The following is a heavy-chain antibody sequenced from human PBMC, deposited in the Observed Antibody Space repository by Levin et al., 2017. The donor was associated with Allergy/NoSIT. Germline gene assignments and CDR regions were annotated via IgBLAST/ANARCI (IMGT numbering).Heavy chain of an antibody. Sequence: GGSLRLSCAASGFTFSSYAMSWVRQAPGKGLEWVSAISGSGGSTYYADSVKGRFTISRDNSKNTLYLQMNSLRAEDTAVYYCAKGIAYCGGDCYSAFDYWGQGTLVTVSS. V-gene: IGHV3-23*01. J-gene: IGHJ4*02. CDR3: AKGIAYCGGDCYSAFDY. D-gene: IGHD2-21*02. CDR2: ISGSGGST. CDR1: GFTFSSYA.